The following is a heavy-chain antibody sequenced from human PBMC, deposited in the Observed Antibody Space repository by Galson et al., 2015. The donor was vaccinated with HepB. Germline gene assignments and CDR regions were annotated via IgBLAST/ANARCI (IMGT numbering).Heavy chain of an antibody. J-gene: IGHJ3*02. V-gene: IGHV4-4*07. CDR1: GGSISSYY. CDR3: ARTRYDFWSGYFHDAFDI. CDR2: IYTSGST. D-gene: IGHD3-3*01. Sequence: ETLSLTCTVSGGSISSYYWSWIRQPAGKGLEWIGRIYTSGSTNYNPSLKSRVTMSVDTSKNQFSLKLSSVTAADTAVYYCARTRYDFWSGYFHDAFDIWGQGTMVTVSS.